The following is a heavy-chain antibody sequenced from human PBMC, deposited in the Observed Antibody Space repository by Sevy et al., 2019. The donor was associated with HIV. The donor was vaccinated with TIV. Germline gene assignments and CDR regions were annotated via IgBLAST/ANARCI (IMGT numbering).Heavy chain of an antibody. J-gene: IGHJ4*02. Sequence: GGSLRLSCAASGFTFSSYAMSWVRQAPGKGLEWVSAISGSGGSTYYADSVKGRFTISRDNFKNTLYLQMNSLRAEDTAVYYCAKGKDSYYYDSSGYYYPYWGQGTLVTVSS. CDR3: AKGKDSYYYDSSGYYYPY. V-gene: IGHV3-23*01. CDR1: GFTFSSYA. D-gene: IGHD3-22*01. CDR2: ISGSGGST.